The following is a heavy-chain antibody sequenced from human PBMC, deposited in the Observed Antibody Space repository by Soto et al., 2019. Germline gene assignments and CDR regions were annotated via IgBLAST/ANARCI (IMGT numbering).Heavy chain of an antibody. J-gene: IGHJ4*02. Sequence: EVQLVESGGGLVEPGGSLRLSCVVSGFTFANARMSWVRQAPGKGRDWAARITTKTERETTDYAAPVKGRFTFSRDDSKNTVYLLMNSLKTEDTRVYYCTSNAAASVGTLAYWGQGTLVAVSS. CDR2: ITTKTERETT. V-gene: IGHV3-15*01. CDR1: GFTFANAR. CDR3: TSNAAASVGTLAY. D-gene: IGHD1-26*01.